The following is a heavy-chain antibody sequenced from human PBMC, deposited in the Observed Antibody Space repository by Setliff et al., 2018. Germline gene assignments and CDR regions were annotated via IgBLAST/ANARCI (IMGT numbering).Heavy chain of an antibody. D-gene: IGHD7-27*01. J-gene: IGHJ5*02. CDR2: IIPIYGTA. V-gene: IGHV1-69*13. CDR1: GGTFSTYP. CDR3: ARATGAPNWFDP. Sequence: SVKVSCKSSGGTFSTYPINWVRQAPGQGLEWMGGIIPIYGTANYAQKFQDRVTITADEATNTAYMELSSLRSDDSAMYYCARATGAPNWFDPWGQGTQVTVSS.